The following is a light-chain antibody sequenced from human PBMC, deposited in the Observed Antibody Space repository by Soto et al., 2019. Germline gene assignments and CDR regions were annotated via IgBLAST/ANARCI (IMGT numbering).Light chain of an antibody. V-gene: IGLV2-8*01. J-gene: IGLJ1*01. CDR1: SSDVGGYNY. Sequence: QSALTQPPSASGSPGQSVTISCTGTSSDVGGYNYVSWYQQHPGKAPKLMIYEVSKRASGVPDRFSGSKSGNTASLTVSWLQAEDEADYYCISYAGSNNWNFGTGTKLTVL. CDR2: EVS. CDR3: ISYAGSNNWN.